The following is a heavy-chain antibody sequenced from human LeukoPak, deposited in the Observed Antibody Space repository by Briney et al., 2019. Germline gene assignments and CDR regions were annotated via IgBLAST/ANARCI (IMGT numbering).Heavy chain of an antibody. CDR2: MNPNSGNT. CDR1: GYTFTSYD. D-gene: IGHD6-13*01. Sequence: ASVKVSCKASGYTFTSYDINWVRQATGQGLEWMGWMNPNSGNTGYAQKFQGRVTMTRNTSISTAYMELSSLRSEDTAVYYCARSRSVAAAGTGGYWGQGTLVTVSS. CDR3: ARSRSVAAAGTGGY. J-gene: IGHJ4*02. V-gene: IGHV1-8*01.